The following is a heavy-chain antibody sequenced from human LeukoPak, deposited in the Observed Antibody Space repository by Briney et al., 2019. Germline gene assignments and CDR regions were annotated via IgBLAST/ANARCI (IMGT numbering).Heavy chain of an antibody. J-gene: IGHJ4*02. CDR3: AKDDRIQTRRYSNNY. CDR2: ISGSGGST. CDR1: GFTFSSYA. Sequence: GGSLRLSCAASGFTFSSYAMSWVRQAPGKGLEWVSVISGSGGSTSYADSVKGRFTISRDNSMNTLYLQMNSLRAEDTAVYYCAKDDRIQTRRYSNNYWGQGTLVTVSS. D-gene: IGHD5-18*01. V-gene: IGHV3-23*01.